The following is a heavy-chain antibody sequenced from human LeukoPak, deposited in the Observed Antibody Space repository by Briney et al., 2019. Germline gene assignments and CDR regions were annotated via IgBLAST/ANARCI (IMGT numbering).Heavy chain of an antibody. Sequence: GGSLRLSCAASGFTFSSYGMHWVRQAPGKGLEWVAVISYDGSNKYYADSVKGRFTISRDNSKNTLYLQMNSLRAEDTAVYYCAKGGMAGTRGDFDYWGQGTLVTVSP. CDR2: ISYDGSNK. J-gene: IGHJ4*02. CDR3: AKGGMAGTRGDFDY. V-gene: IGHV3-30*18. CDR1: GFTFSSYG. D-gene: IGHD6-19*01.